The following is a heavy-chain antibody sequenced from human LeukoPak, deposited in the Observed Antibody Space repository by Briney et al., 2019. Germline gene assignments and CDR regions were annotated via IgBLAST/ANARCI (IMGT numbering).Heavy chain of an antibody. Sequence: PSETLSLTCAVYGGSFSGYYWSWIRQPPGKGLEWIGEINHSGSTNYNPSLKSRVTISVDTSKNQFSLKLSSVTAADSAVYYCARCPYYYESTGYYYGWFDPWGQGTLVTVSS. V-gene: IGHV4-34*01. CDR3: ARCPYYYESTGYYYGWFDP. J-gene: IGHJ5*02. CDR1: GGSFSGYY. D-gene: IGHD3-22*01. CDR2: INHSGST.